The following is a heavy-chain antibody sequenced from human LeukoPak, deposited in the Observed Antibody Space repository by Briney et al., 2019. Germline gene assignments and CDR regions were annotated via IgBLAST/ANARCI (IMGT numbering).Heavy chain of an antibody. Sequence: ASVKVSCKASGYTFPSYDINWVRQGPGQGLEWMGWMNPNSGNTGYAQKFQGRVTMTEDTSTDTAYMELSSLRSEDTAVYYCATGGPGRWLVPWVGYWGQGTLVTVSS. CDR3: ATGGPGRWLVPWVGY. J-gene: IGHJ4*02. V-gene: IGHV1-8*01. CDR1: GYTFPSYD. CDR2: MNPNSGNT. D-gene: IGHD6-19*01.